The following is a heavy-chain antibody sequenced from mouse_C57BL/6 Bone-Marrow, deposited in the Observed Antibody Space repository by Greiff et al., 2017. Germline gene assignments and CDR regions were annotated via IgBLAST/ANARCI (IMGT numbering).Heavy chain of an antibody. CDR1: GYTFTSYW. CDR3: ARDTCCMDY. V-gene: IGHV1-7*01. J-gene: IGHJ4*01. CDR2: INPSSGYT. Sequence: QVQLQQSGAELAKPGASVKLSCKASGYTFTSYWMHWVKQRPGQGLEWIGYINPSSGYTKYNQKFKDKATLTADKSSSTAYLQLSSLTSEDSAVYDRARDTCCMDYWGQGTSGTVSS.